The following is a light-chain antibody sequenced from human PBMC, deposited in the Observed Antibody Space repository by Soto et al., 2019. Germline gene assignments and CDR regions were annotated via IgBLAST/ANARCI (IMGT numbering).Light chain of an antibody. CDR1: SSDVGSYDY. CDR2: NVN. V-gene: IGLV2-11*01. J-gene: IGLJ1*01. CDR3: CSYTNINTRACV. Sequence: QSALIQPPSVSGSPGQSVTISCTGTSSDVGSYDYVSWYLQHPGTVPKPLIYNVNTRPSGVPDRFSGSKSGNTASMTISGLQAEDEADDQWCSYTNINTRACVFGTGTKLTVL.